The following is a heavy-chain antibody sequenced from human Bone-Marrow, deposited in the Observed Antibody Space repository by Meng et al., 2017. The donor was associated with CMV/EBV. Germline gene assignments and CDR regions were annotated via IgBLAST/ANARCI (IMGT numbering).Heavy chain of an antibody. CDR1: GGTFSSYA. Sequence: SVKVSCKASGGTFSSYAISWVRQAPGQGLEWMGGIIPIFGTANYAQKFQGRVTITTDESTSTAYMELSSLRSEDTAVYYCARSPRSINSSGWLRRYYGMDVWGQGTTVTVSS. CDR2: IIPIFGTA. V-gene: IGHV1-69*05. D-gene: IGHD6-19*01. CDR3: ARSPRSINSSGWLRRYYGMDV. J-gene: IGHJ6*02.